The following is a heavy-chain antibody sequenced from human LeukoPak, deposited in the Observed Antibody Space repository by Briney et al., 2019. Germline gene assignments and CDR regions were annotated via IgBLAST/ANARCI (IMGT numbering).Heavy chain of an antibody. D-gene: IGHD3-22*01. CDR3: AKDLMIVVAYYFDY. CDR1: AFTCSSYA. V-gene: IGHV3-23*01. Sequence: GGTLRLSCAASAFTCSSYAMIWVPPAPGKGLEWVSAIRGSGGSTYYADSVKGRFTISRDYSKNTLYLQMNSLRAEDTAVYYCAKDLMIVVAYYFDYWGQGTLVTVSS. CDR2: IRGSGGST. J-gene: IGHJ4*02.